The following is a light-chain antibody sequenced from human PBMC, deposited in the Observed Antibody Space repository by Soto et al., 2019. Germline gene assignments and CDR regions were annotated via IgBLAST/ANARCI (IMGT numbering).Light chain of an antibody. CDR2: EAS. CDR3: QKYNNWPIN. J-gene: IGKJ5*01. Sequence: IQFTHSPSSLSASVVDGVHITCLASQCINSYLAWYQQKPGKVPQLLIYEASILQSGGPSRFSGSGSGTEFTLTISSLQPDDVAVYYCQKYNNWPINFGQGTRLEIK. CDR1: QCINSY. V-gene: IGKV1-9*01.